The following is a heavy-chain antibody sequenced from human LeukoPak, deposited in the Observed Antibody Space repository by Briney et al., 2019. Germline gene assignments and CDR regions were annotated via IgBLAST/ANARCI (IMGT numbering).Heavy chain of an antibody. CDR1: GGSISSSSYY. CDR2: IYYSGST. Sequence: SETLSLTCTVSGGSISSSSYYWGWIRQPPGKGLEWIGSIYYSGSTYYNPSLKSRVTISVDTSKNQFSLKLSSVTAADTAVYYCARVRELLWFGESGRPHFDYWGQGTLVTVSS. J-gene: IGHJ4*02. CDR3: ARVRELLWFGESGRPHFDY. D-gene: IGHD3-10*01. V-gene: IGHV4-39*01.